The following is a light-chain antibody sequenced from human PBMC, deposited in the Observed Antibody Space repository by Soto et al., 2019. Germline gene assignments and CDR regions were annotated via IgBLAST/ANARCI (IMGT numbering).Light chain of an antibody. V-gene: IGLV2-14*01. CDR2: EVS. Sequence: QSALTQPASVSGSPGQSITISCTGTSTDVGGYNYVSWYQQHPGKAPKLMIYEVSNRPSGVSHRFSGSQSGNTASLTISGLQAEDEAAYYCSSYKSRSTYVFGTGTKVTVL. J-gene: IGLJ1*01. CDR1: STDVGGYNY. CDR3: SSYKSRSTYV.